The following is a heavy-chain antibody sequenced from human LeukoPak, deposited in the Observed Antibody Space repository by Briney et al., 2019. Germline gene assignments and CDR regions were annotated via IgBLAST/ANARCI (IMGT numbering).Heavy chain of an antibody. CDR3: ARVVGASAFDI. CDR2: IYYSGSA. CDR1: DDSFSSSAYS. J-gene: IGHJ3*02. D-gene: IGHD1-26*01. V-gene: IGHV4-30-4*07. Sequence: SQTLSLTCAVSDDSFSSSAYSWSWIRQPPGKGLEWIGYIYYSGSAYYNPSLKSRFTISVDTSKNQFSLRLTSVTAADTAVYYCARVVGASAFDIWGRGTMVTVSS.